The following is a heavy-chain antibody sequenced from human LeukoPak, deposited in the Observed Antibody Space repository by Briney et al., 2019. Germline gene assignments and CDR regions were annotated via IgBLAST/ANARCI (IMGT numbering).Heavy chain of an antibody. Sequence: SETLSLTCTVSGGSISSYYWSWIRQPPGKGLEWIGYIYYSGSTNYNPSLKSRVTISVDTSKNQFSLKLSSVTAADTAVYYCARGSVGYYYYMDVWGKGTTVTISS. CDR2: IYYSGST. J-gene: IGHJ6*03. CDR1: GGSISSYY. V-gene: IGHV4-59*01. CDR3: ARGSVGYYYYMDV. D-gene: IGHD3-10*01.